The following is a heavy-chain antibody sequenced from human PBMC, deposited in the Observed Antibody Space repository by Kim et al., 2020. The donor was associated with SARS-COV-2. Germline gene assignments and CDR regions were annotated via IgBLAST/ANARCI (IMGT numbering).Heavy chain of an antibody. J-gene: IGHJ4*02. CDR3: ARLQLFTYYDFWSGH. CDR1: GFTFSSYA. Sequence: GGSLRLSCAASGFTFSSYAMSWVRQAPGKGLEWVSAISGSGGSTYYADSVKGRFTISRDNSKNTLYLQMNSLRAEDTAVYYCARLQLFTYYDFWSGHWGQGTLVTVSS. V-gene: IGHV3-23*01. D-gene: IGHD3-3*01. CDR2: ISGSGGST.